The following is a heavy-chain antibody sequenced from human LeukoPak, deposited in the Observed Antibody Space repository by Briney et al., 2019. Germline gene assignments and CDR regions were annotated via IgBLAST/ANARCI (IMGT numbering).Heavy chain of an antibody. D-gene: IGHD1-26*01. Sequence: GGSLRLSCAASGFTFSSYRMNWVRQAPGKGLECVSSISDSSSYIYHADSVKGRFTISRDNAKNSVYLQMNSLRAEDTATYYCTKGENGMDVWGQGTTVTVSS. V-gene: IGHV3-21*01. CDR2: ISDSSSYI. J-gene: IGHJ6*02. CDR1: GFTFSSYR. CDR3: TKGENGMDV.